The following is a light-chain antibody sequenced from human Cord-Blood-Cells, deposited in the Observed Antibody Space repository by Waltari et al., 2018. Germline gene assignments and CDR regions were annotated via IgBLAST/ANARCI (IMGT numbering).Light chain of an antibody. Sequence: DIQMTQSPSTLSASVGDRVTITSRARQSISSWLAWYQQKPGKAPKLLIYKASSLESGVPSRFSGSGSGTEVTLTISSLQPDDFATYFCQQYNSYSPWTFGQGTKVEIK. V-gene: IGKV1-5*03. CDR2: KAS. J-gene: IGKJ1*01. CDR3: QQYNSYSPWT. CDR1: QSISSW.